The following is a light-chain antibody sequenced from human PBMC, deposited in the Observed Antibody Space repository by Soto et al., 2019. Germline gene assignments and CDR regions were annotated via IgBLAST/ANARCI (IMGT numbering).Light chain of an antibody. CDR3: CSYAATSTLV. CDR2: DVI. V-gene: IGLV2-11*01. Sequence: QSALTQPRSVSGSPGQSVTISCTGTSSDVGIYNYVSWYQHHPGKAPKLIIYDVIKRPSGVPDRFSGSKSGITASLTISGLQADDEADYCCCSYAATSTLVFGGGTKLTVL. J-gene: IGLJ3*02. CDR1: SSDVGIYNY.